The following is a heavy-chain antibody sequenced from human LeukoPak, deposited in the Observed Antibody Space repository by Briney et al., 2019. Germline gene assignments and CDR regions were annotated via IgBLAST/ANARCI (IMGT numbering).Heavy chain of an antibody. Sequence: GGSLRLSYAASGFTFSSYAMHWVRQAPGKGLEWVAVISYDGSNKYYADSVKGRFTISRDNSKNTLYLQMNSLRAEDTAVYYCARDMPLPDYWGQGTLVTVSS. CDR3: ARDMPLPDY. CDR2: ISYDGSNK. J-gene: IGHJ4*02. D-gene: IGHD2-2*01. V-gene: IGHV3-30-3*01. CDR1: GFTFSSYA.